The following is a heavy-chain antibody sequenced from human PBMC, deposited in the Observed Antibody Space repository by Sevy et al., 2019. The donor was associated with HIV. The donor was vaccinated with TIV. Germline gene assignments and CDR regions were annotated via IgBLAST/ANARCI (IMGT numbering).Heavy chain of an antibody. Sequence: GGSLRLSCAVSGFTFNTYNMNWARQAPGKGLEWVSYISYTSTTIYYADSVRGRFTISRDNAKNTLYLQMNSLRDEDTAVYYCASSDATSRFGYYYFAMDFWGQGTSVTVSS. CDR1: GFTFNTYN. J-gene: IGHJ6*02. D-gene: IGHD3-22*01. V-gene: IGHV3-48*02. CDR2: ISYTSTTI. CDR3: ASSDATSRFGYYYFAMDF.